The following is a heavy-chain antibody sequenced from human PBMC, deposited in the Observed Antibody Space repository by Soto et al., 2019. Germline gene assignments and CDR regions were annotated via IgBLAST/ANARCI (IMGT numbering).Heavy chain of an antibody. D-gene: IGHD6-19*01. J-gene: IGHJ5*02. CDR3: ASTLTGSSGWQNWFDP. CDR1: GGTFSSYT. Sequence: SVKVSRKASGGTFSSYTISWVRQAPGQGLEWMGRIIPILGIANYAQKFQGRVTITADKSTSTAYMELSSLRSEDTAVYYCASTLTGSSGWQNWFDPWGQGTLVTVSS. CDR2: IIPILGIA. V-gene: IGHV1-69*02.